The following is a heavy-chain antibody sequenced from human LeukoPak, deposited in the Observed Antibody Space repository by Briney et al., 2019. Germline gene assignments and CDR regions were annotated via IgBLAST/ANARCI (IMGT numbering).Heavy chain of an antibody. CDR3: ARGYYDSRGYSNAFDI. J-gene: IGHJ3*02. Sequence: SETLSVTPTLPGGSASRSTWCCVRQPPAKRLEWIGFMHYKQNTNYNPSLQSRATISLDTPKSQFSLYLNSVTAADTAVYYCARGYYDSRGYSNAFDIWGQGTMVIVYS. V-gene: IGHV4-59*02. CDR2: MHYKQNT. D-gene: IGHD3-22*01. CDR1: GGSASRST.